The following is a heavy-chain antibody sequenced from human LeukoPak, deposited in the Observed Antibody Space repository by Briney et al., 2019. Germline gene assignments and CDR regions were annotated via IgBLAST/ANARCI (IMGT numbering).Heavy chain of an antibody. D-gene: IGHD3-3*02. CDR1: GFIFSNYG. J-gene: IGHJ5*02. CDR3: AKEISGSLLP. CDR2: IRYDGSNK. Sequence: QPGGSLRLSCAASGFIFSNYGMQWVRQAPGKGLEWVAFIRYDGSNKYYADSVKGRFTISRDNSKNTLYLQMNSLRAEDTAVYYCAKEISGSLLPWGQGTLVTVSS. V-gene: IGHV3-30*02.